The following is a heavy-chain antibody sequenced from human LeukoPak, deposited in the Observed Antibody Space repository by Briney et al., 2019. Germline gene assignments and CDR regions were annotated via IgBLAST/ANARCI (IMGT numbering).Heavy chain of an antibody. CDR3: ARHLIDSSGYYKFYFDY. CDR2: IYYSGST. CDR1: GGSISSYY. D-gene: IGHD3-22*01. Sequence: SETLSLTCTVSGGSISSYYWSWIRQPPGKGLEWIGYIYYSGSTNYNPSLKSRVTISVDTSKNQFSLKLSSVTAADTAVYYCARHLIDSSGYYKFYFDYWGQGTLVTVSS. V-gene: IGHV4-59*08. J-gene: IGHJ4*02.